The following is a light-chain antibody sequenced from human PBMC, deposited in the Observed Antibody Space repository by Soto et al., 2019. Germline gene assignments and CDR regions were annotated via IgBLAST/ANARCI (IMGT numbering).Light chain of an antibody. CDR2: AAS. CDR1: ENIASY. CDR3: QQSYSTPWT. J-gene: IGKJ1*01. Sequence: DIQMTQSPSSLSASVGDRVTITCRASENIASYLNWYQQKPGKAPTLLVYAASSLESGAPPRFSGTVSVTDFTLTITSLQPDDLATYVCQQSYSTPWTFGQGTKVEL. V-gene: IGKV1-39*01.